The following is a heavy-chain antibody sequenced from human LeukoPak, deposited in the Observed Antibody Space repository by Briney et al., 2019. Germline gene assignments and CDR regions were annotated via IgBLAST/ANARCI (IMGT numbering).Heavy chain of an antibody. D-gene: IGHD5-12*01. CDR2: INHSGST. Sequence: SETLSLTCAVYGESFSGYYWSWIRQPPGKGLEWIGEINHSGSTNYNPSLKSRVTISVDTSKNQFSLKLSSVTAADTAVYYCARGGYSGLTIWGQGTMVTVSS. CDR3: ARGGYSGLTI. V-gene: IGHV4-34*01. CDR1: GESFSGYY. J-gene: IGHJ3*02.